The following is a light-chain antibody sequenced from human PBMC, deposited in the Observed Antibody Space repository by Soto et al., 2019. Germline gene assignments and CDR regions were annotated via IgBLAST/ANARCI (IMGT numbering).Light chain of an antibody. V-gene: IGKV3-20*01. J-gene: IGKJ1*01. CDR3: QQYGSPRT. CDR2: GAS. CDR1: QSVSSSY. Sequence: EIVLTQSPGTLSLSPGERATLSCRASQSVSSSYLAWYQQKPGQAPRLLIYGASSRATGIPDRCSGSGSGTDFTRTHSRLEHDGFAGYYCQQYGSPRTFGQGTKVEIK.